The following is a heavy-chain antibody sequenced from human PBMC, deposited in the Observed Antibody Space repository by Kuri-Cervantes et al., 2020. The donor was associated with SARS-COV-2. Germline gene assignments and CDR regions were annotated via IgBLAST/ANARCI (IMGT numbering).Heavy chain of an antibody. CDR1: GFIFDDYT. J-gene: IGHJ4*02. Sequence: GGSLRLSCAASGFIFDDYTMHWVRQAPGKALEWVALIASDGGGTFYADSVKGRFTISRDNSKNTLYLQMNSLRAEDTAVYYCAKDHSGWDFTGCLDYWGQGTPVTCYS. CDR2: IASDGGGT. V-gene: IGHV3-43*01. CDR3: AKDHSGWDFTGCLDY. D-gene: IGHD6-19*01.